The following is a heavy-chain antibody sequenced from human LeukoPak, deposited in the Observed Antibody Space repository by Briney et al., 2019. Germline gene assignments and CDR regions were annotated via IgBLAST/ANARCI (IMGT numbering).Heavy chain of an antibody. CDR2: ISAYNGNT. CDR3: ARTVATGRYFDY. CDR1: GYTFTRYG. Sequence: RASEKVSCKASGYTFTRYGISWVRQAPGQGLEWMGWISAYNGNTNYAQKLQGRVTMTTDTSTSTAYMELRSLRSDDTAVYYCARTVATGRYFDYWGQGTLVTVSS. V-gene: IGHV1-18*01. D-gene: IGHD5-12*01. J-gene: IGHJ4*02.